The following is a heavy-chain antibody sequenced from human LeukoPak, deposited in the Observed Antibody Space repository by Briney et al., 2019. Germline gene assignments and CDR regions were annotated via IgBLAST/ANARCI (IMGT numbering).Heavy chain of an antibody. D-gene: IGHD3-22*01. J-gene: IGHJ4*02. CDR2: IDPNSGGT. Sequence: ASVKVSCKASGYTFTGYGMHWVRQAPGQGLEWMGRIDPNSGGTNFAQKFQGRVTMTRDTSTSTAYMELSSLRSDDTAVYYCARVGYYDSSSGYLDYWGQGILVTVSS. V-gene: IGHV1-2*06. CDR1: GYTFTGYG. CDR3: ARVGYYDSSSGYLDY.